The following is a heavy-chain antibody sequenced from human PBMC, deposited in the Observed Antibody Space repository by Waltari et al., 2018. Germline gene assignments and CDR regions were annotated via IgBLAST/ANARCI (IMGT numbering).Heavy chain of an antibody. D-gene: IGHD2-21*02. J-gene: IGHJ5*02. CDR1: GGPVRGFY. V-gene: IGHV4-59*02. CDR3: ARGGGGDWEWFDP. Sequence: QGPPQESGPSRVKPSETPALLCTVYGGPVRGFYWSWVRQPPGKGLDWIGYIYYTGSTNFNPSLKSRVTMSVDTSKNQFSLKLSSVTAADTAFYYCARGGGGDWEWFDPWGQGTLVTVSS. CDR2: IYYTGST.